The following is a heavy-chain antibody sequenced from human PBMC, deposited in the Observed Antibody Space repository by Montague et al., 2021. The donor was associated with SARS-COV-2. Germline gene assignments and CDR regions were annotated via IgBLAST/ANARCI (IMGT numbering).Heavy chain of an antibody. V-gene: IGHV4-39*01. CDR2: IFYSGST. Sequence: SETLSLTCTVSGSSISSKTHYWGWLRQPPGKGLEWIGSIFYSGSTYYNSSLKSRVSISVDTSKNQFSLRLRSVTAADTAVYYCASQPIPVTGSGEFDYWGPGTLVTVSS. CDR1: GSSISSKTHY. J-gene: IGHJ4*02. D-gene: IGHD6-19*01. CDR3: ASQPIPVTGSGEFDY.